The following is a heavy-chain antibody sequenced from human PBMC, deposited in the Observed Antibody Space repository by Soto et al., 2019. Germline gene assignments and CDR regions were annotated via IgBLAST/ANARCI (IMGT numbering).Heavy chain of an antibody. Sequence: QVQLVQSGAEVKKPGSSVKVSCKASVGTFSNYAISWVRQAPGQGLEWMGGCIPVFGTTHYAQKFEGRVTIIADDSTNTAMELRGLRSEDTALYYCARSIGSSSFYFDFWGQGTLITVSS. J-gene: IGHJ4*02. CDR1: VGTFSNYA. CDR2: CIPVFGTT. D-gene: IGHD6-6*01. V-gene: IGHV1-69*01. CDR3: ARSIGSSSFYFDF.